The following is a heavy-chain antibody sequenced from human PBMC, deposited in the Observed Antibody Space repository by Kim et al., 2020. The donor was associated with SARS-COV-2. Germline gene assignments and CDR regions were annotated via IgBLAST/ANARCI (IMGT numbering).Heavy chain of an antibody. V-gene: IGHV3-23*01. CDR2: ISGSGGSI. CDR1: GFTFSSYA. J-gene: IGHJ4*02. Sequence: GGSLRLSCAASGFTFSSYAMSWVRQAPGKGLEWVSAISGSGGSIYYADSVKGRFTISRDNSKNTLYLQMNSLRAEDTAVYYCAKGPTYYYDSSGYHYFDYWGQGTLVTVSS. D-gene: IGHD3-22*01. CDR3: AKGPTYYYDSSGYHYFDY.